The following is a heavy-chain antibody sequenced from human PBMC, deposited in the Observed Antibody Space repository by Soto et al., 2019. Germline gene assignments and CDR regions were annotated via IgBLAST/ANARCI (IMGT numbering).Heavy chain of an antibody. CDR1: GFTFSSYW. Sequence: EVQLVESGGGLVQPGGSLKLSCAASGFTFSSYWMSWVRQAPGKGLEWVANIKQDGSEKYYVDSVKGRFTISRDNAKNSLYLQMNSLRAEDTAVYYCAREFYYDFWSGYYRARVDYYYMDVWGKGTAVTVSS. CDR3: AREFYYDFWSGYYRARVDYYYMDV. V-gene: IGHV3-7*01. D-gene: IGHD3-3*01. CDR2: IKQDGSEK. J-gene: IGHJ6*03.